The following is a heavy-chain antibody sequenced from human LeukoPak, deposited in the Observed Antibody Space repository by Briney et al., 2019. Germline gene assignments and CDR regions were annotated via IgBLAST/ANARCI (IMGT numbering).Heavy chain of an antibody. J-gene: IGHJ4*02. CDR1: GFTFSSYA. V-gene: IGHV3-30*04. D-gene: IGHD1-14*01. CDR2: ISYDGREK. Sequence: HPGRSLRLSCAVSGFTFSSYAVHWVRQAPGKGLEWVAVISYDGREKYYADSVKGRFTISRDNSKNTLYLQMNSLRADDTAVYYCAREGNRNLDLDYWGQGTLVTVSS. CDR3: AREGNRNLDLDY.